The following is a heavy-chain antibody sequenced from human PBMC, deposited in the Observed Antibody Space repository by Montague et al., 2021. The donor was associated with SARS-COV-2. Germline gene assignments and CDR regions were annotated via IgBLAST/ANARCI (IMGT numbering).Heavy chain of an antibody. Sequence: TLSLTCTVSGGSISSGSYYWSWIRQPAGKGLEWIGRIYTSGTTDYSFSLKSRVTISVDTSKNQFSLKLTSVTAADTAVYYCARVHSGSWANFDNWGQGSLVTVSS. J-gene: IGHJ4*02. D-gene: IGHD5-12*01. V-gene: IGHV4-61*02. CDR3: ARVHSGSWANFDN. CDR1: GGSISSGSYY. CDR2: IYTSGTT.